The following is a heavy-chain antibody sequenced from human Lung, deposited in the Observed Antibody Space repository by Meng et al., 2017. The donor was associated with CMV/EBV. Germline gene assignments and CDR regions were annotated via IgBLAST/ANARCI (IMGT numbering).Heavy chain of an antibody. V-gene: IGHV3-9*01. J-gene: IGHJ5*02. Sequence: GGSLRLSCAASGFTFDDYAMHWVRQPPGKGLEWVSGISWNSDNLAYADSVKGRFTVSRDNAKNSLYLQMNSLRPEDTALYYCTRVALGFDLWGQATLVTVSS. CDR1: GFTFDDYA. CDR2: ISWNSDNL. CDR3: TRVALGFDL.